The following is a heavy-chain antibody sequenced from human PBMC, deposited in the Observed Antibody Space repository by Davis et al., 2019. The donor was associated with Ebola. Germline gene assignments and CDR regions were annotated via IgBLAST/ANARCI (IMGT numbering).Heavy chain of an antibody. J-gene: IGHJ3*02. Sequence: WGSLRLSCAASGFTISSYWMSWIRQAPRKGLEWVANIKQDGSEKYYVDSVKGRFTISRDNAKNSLYLQMNSLRAEDTAVYYCARDSRKPYYDILTGYYWVDAFDIWGQGTMVTVSS. CDR3: ARDSRKPYYDILTGYYWVDAFDI. D-gene: IGHD3-9*01. CDR2: IKQDGSEK. V-gene: IGHV3-7*03. CDR1: GFTISSYW.